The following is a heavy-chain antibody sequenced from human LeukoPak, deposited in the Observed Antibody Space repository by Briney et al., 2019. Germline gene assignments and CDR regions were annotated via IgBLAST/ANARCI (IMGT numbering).Heavy chain of an antibody. CDR3: ASDSSGYYRFDY. CDR1: GFTFSDYY. J-gene: IGHJ4*02. CDR2: ISSSGSTI. V-gene: IGHV3-11*01. Sequence: GGSLRLSCAASGFTFSDYYMSWIRQAPGKGLEWVSYISSSGSTICYADSVKGRFTISRDNAKNSLYLQMNSLRAEDTAVYYCASDSSGYYRFDYWGQGTLVTVSS. D-gene: IGHD3-22*01.